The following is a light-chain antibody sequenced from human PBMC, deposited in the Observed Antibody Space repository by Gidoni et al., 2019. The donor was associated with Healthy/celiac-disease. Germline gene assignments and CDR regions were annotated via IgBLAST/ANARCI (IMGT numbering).Light chain of an antibody. CDR2: AAS. J-gene: IGKJ1*01. Sequence: AIRMTQSPSSFPASTGDRVTITCRANQGTSSYLTWYQQRPRKATKLLIYAASTLQSGVPSRFSGSGSGTDFTSTISCLQSEDIATYYCQQYYRYPWTFGQGTKVEIK. CDR3: QQYYRYPWT. CDR1: QGTSSY. V-gene: IGKV1-8*01.